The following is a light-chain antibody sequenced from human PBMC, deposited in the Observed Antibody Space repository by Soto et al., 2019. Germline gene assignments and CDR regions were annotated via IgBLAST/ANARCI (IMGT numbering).Light chain of an antibody. Sequence: DIQMTQSPSTLSASVGDRVTITCRASQSISAWLAWYQQKPGKAPKLLIYDASSLESGVPSRFSGSGSGTEFTLTITSLQPVDFATYYCQQYNSYLWTFGQGTKVEFK. CDR3: QQYNSYLWT. CDR2: DAS. V-gene: IGKV1-5*01. CDR1: QSISAW. J-gene: IGKJ1*01.